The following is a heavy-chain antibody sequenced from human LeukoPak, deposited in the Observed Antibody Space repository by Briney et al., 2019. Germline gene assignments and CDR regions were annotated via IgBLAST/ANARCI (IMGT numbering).Heavy chain of an antibody. D-gene: IGHD6-13*01. CDR3: AREGVFGSSGY. J-gene: IGHJ4*02. Sequence: GGSLRLSCAASGFTFSSYAMHWVRQAPGRGLEWVAVISYDGSNKYYADSVKGRFTISRDNSKNTLYLQMNSLRAEDTAVYYCAREGVFGSSGYWGQGTLVTVSS. CDR2: ISYDGSNK. CDR1: GFTFSSYA. V-gene: IGHV3-30*14.